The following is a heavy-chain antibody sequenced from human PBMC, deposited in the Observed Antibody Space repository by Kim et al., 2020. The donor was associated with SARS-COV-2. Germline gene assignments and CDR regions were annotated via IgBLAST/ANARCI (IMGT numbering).Heavy chain of an antibody. V-gene: IGHV4-39*01. J-gene: IGHJ6*02. D-gene: IGHD5-18*01. Sequence: LETLSLTCTVSGGSISSSSYYWGWIRQPPGKGLEWIGSIYYSGSTYYNPSLKSRVTISVDTSKNQFSLKLSSVTAADTAVYYCARHESGYSLLMDVWGQGTTVTVSS. CDR1: GGSISSSSYY. CDR3: ARHESGYSLLMDV. CDR2: IYYSGST.